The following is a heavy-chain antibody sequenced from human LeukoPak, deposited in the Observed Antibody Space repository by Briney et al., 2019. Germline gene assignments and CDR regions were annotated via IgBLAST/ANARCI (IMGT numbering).Heavy chain of an antibody. CDR2: IYYSGST. Sequence: PSETLSLTCTVSGGSISSSSYYWGWIRQPPGKGLEWIGSIYYSGSTYYNPSLKSRVTISVDTSKNQFSLKLSSVTAADTAVYYCARRYYYDGSGYYSDAFDIWGQGTMVTVSS. CDR1: GGSISSSSYY. J-gene: IGHJ3*02. V-gene: IGHV4-39*01. CDR3: ARRYYYDGSGYYSDAFDI. D-gene: IGHD3-22*01.